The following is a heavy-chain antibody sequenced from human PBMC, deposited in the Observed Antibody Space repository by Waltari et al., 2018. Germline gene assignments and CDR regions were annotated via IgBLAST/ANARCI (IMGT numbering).Heavy chain of an antibody. CDR2: TWHDETHK. CDR1: GFTFSSVG. Sequence: QVQLVESGGTVVQPGGSLRRTCAAAGFTFSSVGMHWVRQAPGKGLEWRAITWHDETHKYYADSVKGRFTISRDNSKNTLFLQMESLRVEDTAVYYCARESLIASGLFDSWGQGTLVTVSS. CDR3: ARESLIASGLFDS. J-gene: IGHJ4*02. V-gene: IGHV3-33*01. D-gene: IGHD3-22*01.